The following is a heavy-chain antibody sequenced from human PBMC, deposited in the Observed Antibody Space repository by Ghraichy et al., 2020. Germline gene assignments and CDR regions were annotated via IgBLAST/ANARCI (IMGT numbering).Heavy chain of an antibody. V-gene: IGHV3-48*02. J-gene: IGHJ3*02. CDR2: ILGNSDTK. CDR3: VRDRDYAFDM. Sequence: GGSLRLSCAASGFTFSSYSMNWVRQAPGKGLEWISYILGNSDTKTYADAVMGRLTISRDNAKNSLYLQIHSVKDEDTAVYHCVRDRDYAFDMWGQGTMVIVSS. CDR1: GFTFSSYS. D-gene: IGHD3/OR15-3a*01.